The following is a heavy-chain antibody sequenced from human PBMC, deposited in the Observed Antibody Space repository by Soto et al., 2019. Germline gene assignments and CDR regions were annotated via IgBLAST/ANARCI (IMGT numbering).Heavy chain of an antibody. CDR1: GGSISSSSYY. CDR3: ARTSYYDFWSGSNWFDP. V-gene: IGHV4-39*01. Sequence: SETLSLTCTVSGGSISSSSYYWGWIRQPPGKGLEWIGSIYYSGSTYYNPSLKSRVTISVDTSKNQFSLKLSSVTAADTTVYYCARTSYYDFWSGSNWFDPWGQGTLVTVSS. CDR2: IYYSGST. D-gene: IGHD3-3*01. J-gene: IGHJ5*02.